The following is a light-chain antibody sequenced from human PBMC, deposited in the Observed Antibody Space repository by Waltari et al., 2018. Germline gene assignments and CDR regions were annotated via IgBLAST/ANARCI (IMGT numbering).Light chain of an antibody. J-gene: IGLJ1*01. CDR2: DVS. CDR1: SSDVGTYNF. Sequence: QSALTQPPSASGSPGQSVTISCTGTSSDVGTYNFVSWYQQHPGKAPKLIIFDVSERPSGVPGRFSGSKSGNTASLTGSGLQAGDEADYYCSSYAVGNIVLGTGTKVTVL. V-gene: IGLV2-8*01. CDR3: SSYAVGNIV.